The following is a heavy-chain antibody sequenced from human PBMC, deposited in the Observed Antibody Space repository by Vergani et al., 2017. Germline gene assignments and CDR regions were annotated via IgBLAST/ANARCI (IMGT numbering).Heavy chain of an antibody. CDR1: GGTFSSYT. CDR3: ARDPPGIVGVNWFDP. CDR2: IIPILGIA. J-gene: IGHJ5*02. V-gene: IGHV1-69*08. D-gene: IGHD1-26*01. Sequence: QVQLVQSGAEVKKPGSSVKVSCKASGGTFSSYTISWVRQAPGQGLEWMGRIIPILGIANYAQKFQGRVTITADKSTSTAYMELSSLRSEDTAVYYCARDPPGIVGVNWFDPWGQGTLVTVSS.